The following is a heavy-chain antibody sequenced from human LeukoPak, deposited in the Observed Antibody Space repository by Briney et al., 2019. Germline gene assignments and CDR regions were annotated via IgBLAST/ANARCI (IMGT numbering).Heavy chain of an antibody. CDR1: GYKFTNYG. V-gene: IGHV1-18*01. Sequence: GASVKVSCKASGYKFTNYGISWVRQAPGQGLEWMGWISPYNGNTIYAQKLQGRVTMTTVTSTSTAYMALRSLRSDDTAVYYCARGTPPRVYYDRSGYYSYYFDYWGQGTLVTVSS. CDR3: ARGTPPRVYYDRSGYYSYYFDY. D-gene: IGHD3-22*01. CDR2: ISPYNGNT. J-gene: IGHJ4*02.